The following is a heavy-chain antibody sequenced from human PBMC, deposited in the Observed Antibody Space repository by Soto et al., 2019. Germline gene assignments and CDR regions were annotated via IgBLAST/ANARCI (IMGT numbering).Heavy chain of an antibody. J-gene: IGHJ4*02. CDR3: ANILCGGGAY. V-gene: IGHV3-23*01. Sequence: TGGSLRLSCEASRFSFRDYSMSWVRQAPGKGLEWVAAIGVSGTTYNADSVKGRSSISRDTSKNTLFLQMSSLTAEATAVYYCANILCGGGAYWGQGTLVTVSS. CDR1: RFSFRDYS. D-gene: IGHD2-21*01. CDR2: IGVSGTT.